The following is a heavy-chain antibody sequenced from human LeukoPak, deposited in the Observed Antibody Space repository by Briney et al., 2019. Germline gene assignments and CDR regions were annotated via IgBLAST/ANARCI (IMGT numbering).Heavy chain of an antibody. CDR1: GGSISSSY. Sequence: SETLSLTCTVSGGSISSSYWGWIRQPPGKGLEWIGYIYYSGSIYYNPSLKSRVAISVDTSKNQFSLKLSSVTAADTAVYYCARHTRGYSNDYFDSWGQGTLVTVSS. J-gene: IGHJ4*02. D-gene: IGHD5-18*01. V-gene: IGHV4-59*08. CDR2: IYYSGSI. CDR3: ARHTRGYSNDYFDS.